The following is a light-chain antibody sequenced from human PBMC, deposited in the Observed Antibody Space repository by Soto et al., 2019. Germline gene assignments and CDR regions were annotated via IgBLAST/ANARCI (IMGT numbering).Light chain of an antibody. CDR1: SSDVGSYNF. CDR3: SSYTSSTTSV. CDR2: EVS. V-gene: IGLV2-14*01. Sequence: SALTQPASVSGSPGQSITISCTGTSSDVGSYNFVSWYQQYPGKAPKLIIYEVSNRPSGISNRFSGSKSGNTASLTISGLQAEDEADYYCSSYTSSTTSVFGIGTKVTV. J-gene: IGLJ1*01.